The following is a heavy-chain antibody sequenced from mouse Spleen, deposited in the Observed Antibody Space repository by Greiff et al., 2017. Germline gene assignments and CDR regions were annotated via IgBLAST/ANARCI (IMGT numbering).Heavy chain of an antibody. J-gene: IGHJ2*01. CDR3: ARERSYYDYDGADY. CDR2: IYPGDGDT. V-gene: IGHV1-82*01. CDR1: GYAFSSSW. Sequence: QVQLQQSGPELVKPGASVKISCKASGYAFSSSWMNWVKQRPGKGLEWIGRIYPGDGDTNYNGKFKGKATLTADKSSSTAYMQLSSLTSEDSAVYFCARERSYYDYDGADYWGQGTTLTVSS. D-gene: IGHD2-4*01.